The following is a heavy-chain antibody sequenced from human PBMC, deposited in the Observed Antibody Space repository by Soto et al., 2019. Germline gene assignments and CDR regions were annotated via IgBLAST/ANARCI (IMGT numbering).Heavy chain of an antibody. J-gene: IGHJ4*02. V-gene: IGHV3-30*18. Sequence: QVQLVESGGGVVQPGRSLRLSCAASGFTFSSYGMHWVRQAPGKGLEWVAVISYDGSNKYYADSVKGRFTISRDNSKNTLYLQMNSLGAEDTAVYYCANLYDSNDYWGQGTLVTVSS. CDR3: ANLYDSNDY. D-gene: IGHD3-22*01. CDR2: ISYDGSNK. CDR1: GFTFSSYG.